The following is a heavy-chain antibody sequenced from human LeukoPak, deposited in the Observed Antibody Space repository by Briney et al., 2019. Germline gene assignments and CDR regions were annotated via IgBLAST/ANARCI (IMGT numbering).Heavy chain of an antibody. CDR2: ISGSGDTT. V-gene: IGHV3-23*01. Sequence: GGSLRLSCAASGFTFSSYAMTWVRQAPGKGLEWVAAISGSGDTTYYAESAKGRFTISRDNSKNTLYVQMNSLRAEDTAVYYCAKSTIAAAGNFDSWGQGTLVTVSS. J-gene: IGHJ4*02. CDR1: GFTFSSYA. D-gene: IGHD6-25*01. CDR3: AKSTIAAAGNFDS.